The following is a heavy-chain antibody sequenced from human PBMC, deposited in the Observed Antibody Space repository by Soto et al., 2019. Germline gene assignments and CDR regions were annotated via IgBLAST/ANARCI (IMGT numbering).Heavy chain of an antibody. J-gene: IGHJ4*02. Sequence: QVQLVQSGAEVKKPGASVKVSCKASGYSFTTYYIHWVRQAPGQGLEWMGMIKPRDGGTSYAHKSHGRITMTRDSSTATFYMGLGSLRSDDTAVYYCARDMGNGDFYFDYWGQGTLVTVSS. CDR3: ARDMGNGDFYFDY. D-gene: IGHD4-17*01. CDR1: GYSFTTYY. V-gene: IGHV1-46*01. CDR2: IKPRDGGT.